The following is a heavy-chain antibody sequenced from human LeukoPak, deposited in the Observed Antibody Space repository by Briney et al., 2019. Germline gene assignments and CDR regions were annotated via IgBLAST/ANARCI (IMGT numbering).Heavy chain of an antibody. CDR3: VRGVGNIWFEP. V-gene: IGHV3-48*03. CDR2: IRSSGSPR. D-gene: IGHD3-10*01. CDR1: GFTFSSYA. J-gene: IGHJ5*02. Sequence: HTGGSLRLSCAASGFTFSSYAMNWVRQAPGKGLEWISYIRSSGSPRYYADSVKGRFTISRDNAKKSVYLEMNSLRVEDTAVYYCVRGVGNIWFEPWGQGTLVTVSS.